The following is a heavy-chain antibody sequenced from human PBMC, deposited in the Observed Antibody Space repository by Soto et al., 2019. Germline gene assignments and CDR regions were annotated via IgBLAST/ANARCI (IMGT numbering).Heavy chain of an antibody. CDR3: ARVYCSGGSCYHYYFDY. CDR2: INHSGST. V-gene: IGHV4-34*01. CDR1: GGSFSGYY. J-gene: IGHJ4*02. Sequence: SETLSLTCAVYGGSFSGYYWSWIRQPPGKGLEWIGEINHSGSTNYNPSLKSRVTISVDTSKNQFSLKLSSVTAADTAVYYCARVYCSGGSCYHYYFDYWGQGTLVTVSS. D-gene: IGHD2-15*01.